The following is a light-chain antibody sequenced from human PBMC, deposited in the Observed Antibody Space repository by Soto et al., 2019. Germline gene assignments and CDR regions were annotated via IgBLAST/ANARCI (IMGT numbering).Light chain of an antibody. Sequence: QSALTQPASVSGSPGQSITISCTGSSSDVGYYNHVSWYQQHPGKAPKLMIYEVNNRPSGVSSRFSGSKSGNTASLTISGLQAEDEADYYCSSYTSRSSSVFGTGTQLTVL. CDR2: EVN. CDR1: SSDVGYYNH. J-gene: IGLJ1*01. CDR3: SSYTSRSSSV. V-gene: IGLV2-14*01.